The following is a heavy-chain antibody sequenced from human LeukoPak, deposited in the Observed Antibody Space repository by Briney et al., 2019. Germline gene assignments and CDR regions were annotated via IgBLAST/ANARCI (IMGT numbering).Heavy chain of an antibody. CDR3: ARCQLICYGMDV. V-gene: IGHV3-30-3*01. Sequence: GGSLRLSCAASGFTFNSYAMHWVRQTPGKGLEWVAFISYDGSNKLYADSVRGRFTISRDSSKNTLFLRMNSLRAEDTAVYYCARCQLICYGMDVWGQGTTVTVSS. D-gene: IGHD5-24*01. CDR1: GFTFNSYA. CDR2: ISYDGSNK. J-gene: IGHJ6*02.